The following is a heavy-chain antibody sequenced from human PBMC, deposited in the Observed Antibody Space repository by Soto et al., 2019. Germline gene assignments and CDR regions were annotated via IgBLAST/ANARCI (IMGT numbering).Heavy chain of an antibody. CDR2: LYFNGGT. CDR3: ARGISKYSSWYEQHTWFDA. J-gene: IGHJ5*02. CDR1: GGPINSPDYY. Sequence: QVQLQESGPGLVKPSQTLSLTCTVSGGPINSPDYYWTWIRQSTGKGLEWIGYLYFNGGTQYNPSFRTPVSMSLDTSKKHFSLKMRSVTAADTAVYYCARGISKYSSWYEQHTWFDAWGPGVLVTVSS. D-gene: IGHD6-13*01. V-gene: IGHV4-30-4*01.